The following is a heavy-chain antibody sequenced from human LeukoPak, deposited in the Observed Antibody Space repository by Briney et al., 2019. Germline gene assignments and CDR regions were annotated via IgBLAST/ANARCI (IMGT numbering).Heavy chain of an antibody. D-gene: IGHD1-7*01. CDR3: ARPGGGNYLKYFDY. V-gene: IGHV3-74*01. CDR2: INRDDSTT. CDR1: GFMFSSYW. J-gene: IGHJ4*02. Sequence: PGGSLRLSCAASGFMFSSYWMHWVRQAPGKGLVWVSRINRDDSTTTYADSVKGRFTISRDNAKNTLYLQMNSLRAEDTAVYYCARPGGGNYLKYFDYWGQGTLVTVSS.